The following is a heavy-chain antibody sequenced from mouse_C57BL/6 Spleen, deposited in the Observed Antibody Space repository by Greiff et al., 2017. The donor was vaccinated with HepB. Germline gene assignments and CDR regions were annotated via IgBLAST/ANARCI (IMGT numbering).Heavy chain of an antibody. CDR1: GYTFTSYW. V-gene: IGHV1-55*01. J-gene: IGHJ3*01. CDR3: ARDRGAYYRNPFAY. Sequence: QVQLQQSGAELVKPGASVKMSCKASGYTFTSYWITWVKQRPGQGLEWIGDIYPGSGSTNYNEKFKSKATLTVDTSSSTAYMQLSSLTSEDSAVYYCARDRGAYYRNPFAYWGQGTLVTVSA. D-gene: IGHD2-10*01. CDR2: IYPGSGST.